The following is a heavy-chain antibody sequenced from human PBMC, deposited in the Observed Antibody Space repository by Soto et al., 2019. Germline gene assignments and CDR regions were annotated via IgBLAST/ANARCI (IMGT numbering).Heavy chain of an antibody. V-gene: IGHV4-39*01. CDR1: GGSISSSSYY. Sequence: QLQLQESGPGLVKPSETLSLTCTVSGGSISSSSYYWGWIRQPPGKGLEWIGSIYYSGSTYYNPSLRRRVTIAVNTAKNQFSLKLSSVTAADTAVYYCARPTAHPLWFGESYYMDVWGKGTTVTVSS. D-gene: IGHD3-10*01. CDR3: ARPTAHPLWFGESYYMDV. J-gene: IGHJ6*03. CDR2: IYYSGST.